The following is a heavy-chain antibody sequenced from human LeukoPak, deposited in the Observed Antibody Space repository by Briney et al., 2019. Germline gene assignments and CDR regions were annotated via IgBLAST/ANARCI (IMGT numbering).Heavy chain of an antibody. Sequence: AGGSLRLSXAASGFSVSSIYMNWVRQAPGKGLEWVSVIYSDGTTYYADSVKGRFTISRDDSKNTLYLHMNSLRAEDTAVYYCARAPNWRFDHWGQGTLVTVSS. CDR3: ARAPNWRFDH. CDR2: IYSDGTT. V-gene: IGHV3-53*01. CDR1: GFSVSSIY. D-gene: IGHD1-1*01. J-gene: IGHJ4*02.